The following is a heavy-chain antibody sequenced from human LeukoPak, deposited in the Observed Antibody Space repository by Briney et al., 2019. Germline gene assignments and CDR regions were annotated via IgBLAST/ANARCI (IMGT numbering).Heavy chain of an antibody. CDR2: ISYSGNT. D-gene: IGHD3-22*01. CDR1: AGSISSSDYY. CDR3: SRLTHSYYSDTSGYYPYYYMDV. V-gene: IGHV4-39*02. J-gene: IGHJ6*03. Sequence: IPSETLSLTCTVSAGSISSSDYYWGWIRQSPGKGLEWIGRISYSGNTYYNPSLKSRVTISVGTSKNHFSLRLSSVTAADTAVYYCSRLTHSYYSDTSGYYPYYYMDVWGEGTTVAVSS.